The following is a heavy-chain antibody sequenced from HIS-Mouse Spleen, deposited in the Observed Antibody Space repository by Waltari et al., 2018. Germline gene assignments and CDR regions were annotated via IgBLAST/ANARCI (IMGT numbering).Heavy chain of an antibody. CDR3: ARGGYCSSTSCSAAY. D-gene: IGHD2-2*01. CDR1: GYTFTGYY. CDR2: INPNSGGT. V-gene: IGHV1-2*02. J-gene: IGHJ4*02. Sequence: VKVSCKASGYTFTGYYMHWVRQAPGQGLEWMGWINPNSGGTNYAQKFQGRVTMTRDTSISTAYMELSRLRSDDTAVYYCARGGYCSSTSCSAAYWGQGTLVTVSS.